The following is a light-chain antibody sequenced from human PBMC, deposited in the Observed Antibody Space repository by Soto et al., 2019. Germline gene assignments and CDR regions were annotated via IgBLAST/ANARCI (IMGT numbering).Light chain of an antibody. J-gene: IGKJ3*01. CDR2: GAS. CDR1: QSISDT. V-gene: IGKV3-15*01. CDR3: QQYNTYSPFA. Sequence: EIVMTQSPATLSVSPGGRATLSCRASQSISDTLAWYQQKPGQAPRLLIHGASTRATGFPARFSGSGSGTDFTLTISSLQSEDFATYYCQQYNTYSPFAFGPGTKLDIK.